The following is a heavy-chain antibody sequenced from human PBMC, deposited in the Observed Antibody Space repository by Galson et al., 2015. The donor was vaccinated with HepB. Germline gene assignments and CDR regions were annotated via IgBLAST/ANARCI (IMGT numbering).Heavy chain of an antibody. CDR1: GITFSGCS. CDR2: ISSSGTGI. J-gene: IGHJ4*02. V-gene: IGHV3-48*02. D-gene: IGHD4/OR15-4a*01. Sequence: SLRLYCAASGITFSGCSMNWVRQAPGKGPEWVSYISSSGTGIHYADSVKGRFTISRDNAKNSLYLQMNSLRDEDTAVYYCARATYGGWNGFDYWGQGTLVTVSS. CDR3: ARATYGGWNGFDY.